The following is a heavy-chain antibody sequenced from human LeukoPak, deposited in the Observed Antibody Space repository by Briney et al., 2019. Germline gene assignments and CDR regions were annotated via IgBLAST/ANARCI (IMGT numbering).Heavy chain of an antibody. J-gene: IGHJ4*02. V-gene: IGHV3-53*01. CDR1: GFTVSSNY. CDR2: IYRDGRT. Sequence: GGSLRLSCAASGFTVSSNYMSWVRQAPGKGLDWVSVIYRDGRTHYADSVKGRFTISRDNSKDTLYLQMDSLRAEDTAVYYCAKLKGWYGDGYFDYWGQGTLVTVSS. CDR3: AKLKGWYGDGYFDY. D-gene: IGHD6-19*01.